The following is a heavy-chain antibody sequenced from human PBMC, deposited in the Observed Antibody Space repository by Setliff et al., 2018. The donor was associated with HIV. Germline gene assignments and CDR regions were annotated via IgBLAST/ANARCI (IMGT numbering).Heavy chain of an antibody. D-gene: IGHD3-3*01. CDR2: IIPAFGTP. Sequence: GASVKVSCKASGDTLSIHPISWVRQAPGRGLDWMGGIIPAFGTPNYAQKFQGRVTITTDESTRTAYMELRSLRPEDTAVYYCARVPSPFVQEGYFDDWGQGTLVTVSS. V-gene: IGHV1-69*05. CDR1: GDTLSIHP. CDR3: ARVPSPFVQEGYFDD. J-gene: IGHJ4*01.